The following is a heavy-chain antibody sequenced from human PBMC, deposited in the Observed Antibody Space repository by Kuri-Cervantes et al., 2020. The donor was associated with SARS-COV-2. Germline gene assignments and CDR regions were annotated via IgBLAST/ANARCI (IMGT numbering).Heavy chain of an antibody. J-gene: IGHJ3*02. V-gene: IGHV5-51*01. D-gene: IGHD1-7*01. CDR1: GYSFTSYW. Sequence: KVSCKGSGYSFTSYWIGWVRQMPGKGLEWMGIIYPGDSDTRYSPSFQGQVTISADKSISTAYLQWSSLKASGTAMYYCASELRDDAFDIWGQGTMVTVSS. CDR3: ASELRDDAFDI. CDR2: IYPGDSDT.